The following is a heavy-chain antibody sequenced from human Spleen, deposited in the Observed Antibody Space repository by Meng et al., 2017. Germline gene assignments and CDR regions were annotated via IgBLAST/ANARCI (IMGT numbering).Heavy chain of an antibody. V-gene: IGHV4-34*01. Sequence: QGQLQQWGAGLVEPSEPLSLTCAVYGGSFSGYYWSWIRQPPGKGLEWIGEIYHGGDTNYNPSLKSRVTIAIDRSKNQFSLKLSSVTAADTAVYYCASWIYSCGWQWGQGTLVTVSS. CDR3: ASWIYSCGWQ. CDR1: GGSFSGYY. D-gene: IGHD6-19*01. CDR2: IYHGGDT. J-gene: IGHJ4*02.